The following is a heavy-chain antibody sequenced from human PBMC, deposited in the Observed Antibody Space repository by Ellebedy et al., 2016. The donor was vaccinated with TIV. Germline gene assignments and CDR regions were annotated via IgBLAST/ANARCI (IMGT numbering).Heavy chain of an antibody. D-gene: IGHD1-1*01. CDR1: GGSVSSGSYY. Sequence: SETLSLXXTVSGGSVSSGSYYWSWIRQPPGKGLEWIGYIYYSGSTNYNPSLKSRVTISVDTSKNQFSLKLSSVTAADTAVYYCARATGGMTNDDEARGSRYYYYGMDVWGQGTTVTVSS. CDR2: IYYSGST. V-gene: IGHV4-61*01. J-gene: IGHJ6*02. CDR3: ARATGGMTNDDEARGSRYYYYGMDV.